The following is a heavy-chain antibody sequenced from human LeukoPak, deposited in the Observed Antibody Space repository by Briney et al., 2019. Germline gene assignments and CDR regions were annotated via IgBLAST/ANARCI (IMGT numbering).Heavy chain of an antibody. Sequence: GGSLRLSCAASGLTFSSYEMNWVRQAPGKGLEWVSSISSSSSYIYYADSVKGRFTISRDNAKNSLYLQMNSLRAEDTAVYYCASSITMIVVASPNYWGQGTLVTVSS. V-gene: IGHV3-21*01. CDR3: ASSITMIVVASPNY. J-gene: IGHJ4*02. D-gene: IGHD3-22*01. CDR1: GLTFSSYE. CDR2: ISSSSSYI.